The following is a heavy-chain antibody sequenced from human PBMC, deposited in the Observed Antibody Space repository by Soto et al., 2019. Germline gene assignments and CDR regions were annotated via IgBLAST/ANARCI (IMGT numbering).Heavy chain of an antibody. V-gene: IGHV4-31*03. CDR2: IYNSGGT. CDR3: LRAEVATPVPFDY. J-gene: IGHJ4*02. CDR1: GGSISSGGYY. Sequence: SETLSLTCSVSGGSISSGGYYWSWIRQYPGEGLEWIGYIYNSGGTYYNPSLKGRVAMSVDTSTNQFSLKLSSVTAADTAGYSCLRAEVATPVPFDYWGQGTLVTVSS.